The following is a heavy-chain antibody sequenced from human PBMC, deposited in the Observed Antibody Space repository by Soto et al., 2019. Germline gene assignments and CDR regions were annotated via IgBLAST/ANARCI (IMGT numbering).Heavy chain of an antibody. CDR1: GGSISSSSYY. J-gene: IGHJ4*02. V-gene: IGHV4-39*01. CDR2: IFYSGNT. Sequence: SETLSLTCTVSGGSISSSSYYWGWIRQPPGKGLEWIGGIFYSGNTYYNPSLKSRVTISVDTSKNQFSLKLSSVTAADTAVYYCARNVRGYCSSTSCHTDYWGQGTLVTVSS. D-gene: IGHD2-2*02. CDR3: ARNVRGYCSSTSCHTDY.